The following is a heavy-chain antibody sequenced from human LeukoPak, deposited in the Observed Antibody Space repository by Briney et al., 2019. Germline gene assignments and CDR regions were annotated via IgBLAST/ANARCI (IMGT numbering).Heavy chain of an antibody. D-gene: IGHD3-22*01. J-gene: IGHJ4*02. Sequence: SQTLSLTCTVSGGSISSGGYSWSWIRQPPGKGLEWIGYIYYSGSTNYNPSLKSRVTISVDTSKNQFSLKLSSVTAADTAVYYCARRGGPNCYDSSGYYLDYWGQGALVTVSS. CDR1: GGSISSGGYS. V-gene: IGHV4-61*08. CDR2: IYYSGST. CDR3: ARRGGPNCYDSSGYYLDY.